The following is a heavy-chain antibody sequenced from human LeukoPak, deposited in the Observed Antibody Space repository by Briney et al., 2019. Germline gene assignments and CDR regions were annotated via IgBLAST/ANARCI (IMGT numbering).Heavy chain of an antibody. V-gene: IGHV4-34*01. Sequence: PSETLSLTCAVYGGSFSGYYWSWIRQPPGKGLEWIGEINHSGSTNYNLSLKSRVTISVDTSKNQFSLKLSSVTAADTAVYYCARVVAGDYVWFFDYWGQGTLVTVSS. D-gene: IGHD3-16*01. CDR1: GGSFSGYY. J-gene: IGHJ4*02. CDR2: INHSGST. CDR3: ARVVAGDYVWFFDY.